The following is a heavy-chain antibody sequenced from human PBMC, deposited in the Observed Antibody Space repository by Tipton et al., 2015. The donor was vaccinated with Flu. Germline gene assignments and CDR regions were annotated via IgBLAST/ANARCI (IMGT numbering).Heavy chain of an antibody. Sequence: SLRLSCAASGFIFSNYWMHWVRQAPGKGLVWVSRISPDGGEINYADFVKGRFTISRDNAKNMLYLQMNSLGAEDTAVYYCVREIGGKGSYWGQGTLVTVSS. CDR3: VREIGGKGSY. J-gene: IGHJ4*02. V-gene: IGHV3-74*01. D-gene: IGHD3-10*01. CDR1: GFIFSNYW. CDR2: ISPDGGEI.